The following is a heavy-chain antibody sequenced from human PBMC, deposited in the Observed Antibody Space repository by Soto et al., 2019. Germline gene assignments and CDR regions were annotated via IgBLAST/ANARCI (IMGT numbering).Heavy chain of an antibody. J-gene: IGHJ4*02. CDR2: ISTYNDDT. V-gene: IGHV1-18*01. D-gene: IGHD2-8*01. CDR1: GYTFTSHG. CDR3: ARRMVSTYYLDY. Sequence: QVQLVQSGAEVEKPGASVKVSCKASGYTFTSHGISWVRQAPGQGLEWVGWISTYNDDTDYAQNFQGRVTMTTDTSTSTAYMELRSLTSDDTAVYYCARRMVSTYYLDYWGQGTLVTVSS.